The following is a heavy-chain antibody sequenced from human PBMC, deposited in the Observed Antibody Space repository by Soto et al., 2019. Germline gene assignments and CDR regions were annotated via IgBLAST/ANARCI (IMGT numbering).Heavy chain of an antibody. CDR1: GGTFSSYA. J-gene: IGHJ4*02. Sequence: QVQLVQSGAEVKKPGSSVKVSCKASGGTFSSYAISWVRQAPGQGLEWMGGIIPIFGTANYAQKFQGRVTITADESTSTAYMELSSLRSEDTAVYYCAKRERDCTNGVCSRRFDYWGQGTLVTVSS. V-gene: IGHV1-69*01. CDR2: IIPIFGTA. D-gene: IGHD2-8*01. CDR3: AKRERDCTNGVCSRRFDY.